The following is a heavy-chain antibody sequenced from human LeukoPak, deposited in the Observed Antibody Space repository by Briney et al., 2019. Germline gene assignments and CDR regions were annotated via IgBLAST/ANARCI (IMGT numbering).Heavy chain of an antibody. V-gene: IGHV3-11*01. CDR2: ISSSGSTI. CDR3: ARDNRRDGYNYDY. D-gene: IGHD5-24*01. CDR1: GFTFSDYY. Sequence: GGSLRLSCAASGFTFSDYYMSWIRQAPGKGLEWVSYISSSGSTIYYADSVKGRFTISRDNAKNSLYLQMNCLRAEDTAVYYCARDNRRDGYNYDYWGQGTLVTVSS. J-gene: IGHJ4*02.